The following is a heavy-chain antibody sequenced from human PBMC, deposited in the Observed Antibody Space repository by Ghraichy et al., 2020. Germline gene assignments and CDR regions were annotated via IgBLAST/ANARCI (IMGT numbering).Heavy chain of an antibody. Sequence: SETLSLTCTVSGGSIRSSSYYWGWIRQPPGKGLEWIGSIYYSGSTYYNPSLKSRVTISVDTSKNQFSLKLSSVTAADTAVYYCARRLGGYSYGHLGYWGQGTLVTVSS. J-gene: IGHJ4*02. CDR3: ARRLGGYSYGHLGY. CDR2: IYYSGST. CDR1: GGSIRSSSYY. V-gene: IGHV4-39*01. D-gene: IGHD5-18*01.